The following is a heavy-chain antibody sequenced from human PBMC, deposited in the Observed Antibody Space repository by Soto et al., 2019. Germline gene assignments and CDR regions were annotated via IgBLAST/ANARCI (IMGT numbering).Heavy chain of an antibody. CDR1: GCSITTSVL. J-gene: IGHJ4*02. V-gene: IGHV4-4*02. Sequence: PAETLSLTCDVSGCSITTSVLWTWVRQFPGRGLEGIGEIAHGGHTNYNPSLSGRVTMSVDLSNSTFSLNVASVNAADTAVYYCAKDTGGATSFDYWNKWGQGTRVTVS. D-gene: IGHD3-3*01. CDR3: AKDTGGATSFDYWNK. CDR2: IAHGGHT.